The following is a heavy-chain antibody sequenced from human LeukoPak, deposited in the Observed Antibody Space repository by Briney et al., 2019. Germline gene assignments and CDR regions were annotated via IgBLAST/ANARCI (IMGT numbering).Heavy chain of an antibody. D-gene: IGHD5-18*01. J-gene: IGHJ5*02. CDR1: GGSFSGYY. CDR2: INHSGST. V-gene: IGHV4-34*01. CDR3: ARGGYSYGLNWFDP. Sequence: SETLSLTCAVYGGSFSGYYWSWIRQPPGKGLEWIGEINHSGSTNYNLSLKSRVTISVDTSKNQFSLKLSSVTAADTAVYYCARGGYSYGLNWFDPWGQGTLVTVSS.